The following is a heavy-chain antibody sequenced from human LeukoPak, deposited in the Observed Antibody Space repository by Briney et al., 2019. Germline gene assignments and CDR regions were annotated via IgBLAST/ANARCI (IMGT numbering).Heavy chain of an antibody. D-gene: IGHD2-2*01. CDR1: GGSICSGDYY. Sequence: SETLSLTCTVSGGSICSGDYYWSWIRQPPGKGLEWIGYIYYSGSTNYNPSLKSRVTISVDTSKNQFSLKLSSVTAEDTAVYFCAREFSSEDCSSTSCYHRSSWNWFDPWGQGTLVTVSS. CDR3: AREFSSEDCSSTSCYHRSSWNWFDP. J-gene: IGHJ5*02. CDR2: IYYSGST. V-gene: IGHV4-61*08.